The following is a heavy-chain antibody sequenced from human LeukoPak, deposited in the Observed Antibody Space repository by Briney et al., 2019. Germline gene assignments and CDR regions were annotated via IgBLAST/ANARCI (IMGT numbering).Heavy chain of an antibody. J-gene: IGHJ5*02. CDR3: TGPSFDASGMGFDP. D-gene: IGHD3-10*01. CDR2: ISTDGSST. CDR1: GFTFSRYW. V-gene: IGHV3-74*01. Sequence: GGSLRLSCAASGFTFSRYWIHWVRQAPGKGPVWVSVISTDGSSTRCADSVKGRFTISRDNVKNTLYLQMNSLRVEDTAVYYCTGPSFDASGMGFDPWGQGALVTVSS.